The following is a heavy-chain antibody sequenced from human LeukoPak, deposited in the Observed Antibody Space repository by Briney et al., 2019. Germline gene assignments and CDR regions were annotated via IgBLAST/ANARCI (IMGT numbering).Heavy chain of an antibody. CDR1: GFTFSSYS. CDR2: ISSSSSYI. Sequence: PGGSLRLSCAASGFTFSSYSMNWVRQAPGKGLEWVSSISSSSSYIYYADSVKGRFTISRDNSKNTVYLQMNSLRAEDTAVYYCAKVVKGSERLTMVRGVIIKTAGLYYMDVWGKGSTVTVSS. J-gene: IGHJ6*03. D-gene: IGHD3-10*01. V-gene: IGHV3-21*04. CDR3: AKVVKGSERLTMVRGVIIKTAGLYYMDV.